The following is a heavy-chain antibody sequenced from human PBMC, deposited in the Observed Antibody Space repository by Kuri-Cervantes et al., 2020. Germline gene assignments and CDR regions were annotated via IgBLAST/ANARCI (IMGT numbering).Heavy chain of an antibody. V-gene: IGHV5-51*01. Sequence: GESLKISCKGSGYSFPNYWIGRVRQMPGKGLEWMGIIYPGDSDTRYSPSFQGQVTISVDQATSTAYLQWISLKASDTAMYYCARRGAPSITAAGARENWYDLWGQGTLVTVSS. D-gene: IGHD6-13*01. CDR3: ARRGAPSITAAGARENWYDL. J-gene: IGHJ5*02. CDR1: GYSFPNYW. CDR2: IYPGDSDT.